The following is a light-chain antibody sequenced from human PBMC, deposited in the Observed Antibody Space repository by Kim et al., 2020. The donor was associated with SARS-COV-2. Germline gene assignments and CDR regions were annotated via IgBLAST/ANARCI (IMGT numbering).Light chain of an antibody. CDR3: QVWDGSSEHYV. V-gene: IGLV3-21*04. CDR2: YDS. Sequence: SYELTQPPSVSVAPGQTARLTCGGNNLGSKSVLWYQQKPGQAPVLVIYYDSDRPSGIPERFSGSKSGNTATLTITRVAAGDEADYYCQVWDGSSEHYVLELGPRSPS. CDR1: NLGSKS. J-gene: IGLJ1*01.